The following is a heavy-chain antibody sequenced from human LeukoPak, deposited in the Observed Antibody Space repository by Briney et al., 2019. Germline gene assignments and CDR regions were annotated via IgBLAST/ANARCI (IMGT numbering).Heavy chain of an antibody. Sequence: GGSLRLSCAASGFPFSSYEMKWVRQAPGKGLEWVSYISSSGMTKYYAVSVKGRFTMSRDNAKNSLYLQLNSLRAEDTAVYYCARDGRSRGLSHVNFDYWGQGILVTVSS. CDR1: GFPFSSYE. CDR2: ISSSGMTK. CDR3: ARDGRSRGLSHVNFDY. J-gene: IGHJ4*02. V-gene: IGHV3-48*03. D-gene: IGHD3-16*02.